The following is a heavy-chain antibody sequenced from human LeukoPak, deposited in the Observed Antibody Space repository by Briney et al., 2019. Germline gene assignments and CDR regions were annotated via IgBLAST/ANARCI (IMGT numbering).Heavy chain of an antibody. CDR1: GFTFSSYS. D-gene: IGHD6-19*01. CDR2: ISSSSSYT. J-gene: IGHJ4*02. Sequence: GGSLRLSCAASGFTFSSYSMNWVRQAPGKGLEWVSSISSSSSYTYYADSVKGRFTISRDNAKNSLYLQMNSLRAEDTAVYYCARGRSGWDFDYWGQGTLVTVSS. CDR3: ARGRSGWDFDY. V-gene: IGHV3-21*01.